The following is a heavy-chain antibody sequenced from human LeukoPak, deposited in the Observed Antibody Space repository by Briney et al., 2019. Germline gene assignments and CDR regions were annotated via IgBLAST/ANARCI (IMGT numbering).Heavy chain of an antibody. CDR1: GYSFTSYW. J-gene: IGHJ4*02. Sequence: GESLKISCKGSGYSFTSYWVGWVRQMPGKGLEWMGIIYPGDSDTRYSPSFQGQVTISADKSISTAYLQWSSLKASDTAMYYCARQGTAMSYHVDYWGQGTLVTVSS. CDR3: ARQGTAMSYHVDY. D-gene: IGHD5-18*01. V-gene: IGHV5-51*01. CDR2: IYPGDSDT.